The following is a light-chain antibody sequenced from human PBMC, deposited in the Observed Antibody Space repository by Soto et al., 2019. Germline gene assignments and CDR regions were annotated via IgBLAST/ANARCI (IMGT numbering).Light chain of an antibody. V-gene: IGKV1-9*01. CDR2: AAS. CDR1: QGISSY. J-gene: IGKJ3*01. Sequence: IQLTQSPSSLSASVGDRVTITCRASQGISSYLAWYQQKPGKAPKLLIHAASTLQSGVPSRFSGSGSGTDFTLTISSLQSEDFATYYGQQLNSYPFTFGPWTKVGIK. CDR3: QQLNSYPFT.